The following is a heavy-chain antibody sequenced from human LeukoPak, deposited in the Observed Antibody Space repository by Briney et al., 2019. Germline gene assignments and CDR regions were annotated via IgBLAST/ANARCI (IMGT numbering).Heavy chain of an antibody. Sequence: GASVKVSCKASGYTFTSYGIRWVRQAPGQGLEWMGWISAHNGNSNYAQKFQGRVTITADESTSTAYMELSSLRSEDTAVYYCAREGGPLRYFDWLLGTYFDYWGQGTLVTVSS. J-gene: IGHJ4*02. CDR3: AREGGPLRYFDWLLGTYFDY. CDR1: GYTFTSYG. D-gene: IGHD3-9*01. CDR2: ISAHNGNS. V-gene: IGHV1-18*01.